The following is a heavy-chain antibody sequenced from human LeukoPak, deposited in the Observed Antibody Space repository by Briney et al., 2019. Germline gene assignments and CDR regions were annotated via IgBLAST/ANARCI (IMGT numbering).Heavy chain of an antibody. J-gene: IGHJ5*02. Sequence: ASVKVSCKASGYRFTSYGITWVRQAPGQGLEWMGWISAYNGNTNYAQKVQGRVTLATDTSTSTAYMELRSLRSDDTAVYYCAREGYCSGGICYSTMNWFDPWGQGTLVTVSS. V-gene: IGHV1-18*01. D-gene: IGHD2-15*01. CDR3: AREGYCSGGICYSTMNWFDP. CDR1: GYRFTSYG. CDR2: ISAYNGNT.